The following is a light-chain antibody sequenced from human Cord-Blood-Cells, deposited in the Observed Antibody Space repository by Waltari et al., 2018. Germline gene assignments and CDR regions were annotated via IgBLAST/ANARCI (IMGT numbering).Light chain of an antibody. CDR2: EGS. CDR3: CSYAGSSTFVV. J-gene: IGLJ2*01. V-gene: IGLV2-23*03. CDR1: SSDLGCYNL. Sequence: SALTQPAPVSGSPGQSLTISCTGSSSDLGCYNLVPWYQQHPGKAPKLMIYEGSKRPSGVSNRFSGSKSGNTASLTISGLQAEDEADYYCCSYAGSSTFVVFGGGTKLTVL.